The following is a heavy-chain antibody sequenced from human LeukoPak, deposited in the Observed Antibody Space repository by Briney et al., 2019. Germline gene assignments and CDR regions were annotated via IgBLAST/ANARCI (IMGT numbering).Heavy chain of an antibody. CDR1: GGSISSYY. D-gene: IGHD6-19*01. Sequence: SETLSLTCTVSGGSISSYYWTWIRQPPEKGLEWIGYIYYTGSAYYNPSLKSRVTISVDTSNSQFSLKLSSVTVADTAVYFCARVPPYSSGRGGFDPWGQGTLVTVSS. J-gene: IGHJ5*02. CDR2: IYYTGSA. V-gene: IGHV4-59*01. CDR3: ARVPPYSSGRGGFDP.